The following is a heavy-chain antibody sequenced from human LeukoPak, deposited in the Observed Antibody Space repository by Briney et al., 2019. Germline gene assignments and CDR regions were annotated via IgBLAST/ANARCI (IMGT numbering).Heavy chain of an antibody. CDR1: GGSISSGGYY. CDR3: ASRYYYDSSGYYRYYYYGMDV. CDR2: IYYSGST. Sequence: SETLSLTCTVSGGSISSGGYYWSWIRQHPGKGLEWIGYIYYSGSTYYNPSLKSRVTISVDTSKNQFSLKLGSVTAADTAVYYCASRYYYDSSGYYRYYYYGMDVWGQGTTVTVSS. V-gene: IGHV4-31*03. D-gene: IGHD3-22*01. J-gene: IGHJ6*02.